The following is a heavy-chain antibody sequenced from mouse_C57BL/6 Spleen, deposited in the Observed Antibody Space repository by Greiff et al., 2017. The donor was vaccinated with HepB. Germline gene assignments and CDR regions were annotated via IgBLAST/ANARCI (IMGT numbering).Heavy chain of an antibody. CDR3: ARDSNYAWFAY. CDR2: INPNNGGT. D-gene: IGHD2-5*01. Sequence: QLQQTGPELVKPGASVKIPCKASGYTFPDYNMDWVKQSHGKSLEWIGDINPNNGGTIYNQKFKGKATLTVDKSSSTAYMELRSLTSEDTAVYYCARDSNYAWFAYWGQGTLVTVSA. J-gene: IGHJ3*01. V-gene: IGHV1-18*01. CDR1: GYTFPDYN.